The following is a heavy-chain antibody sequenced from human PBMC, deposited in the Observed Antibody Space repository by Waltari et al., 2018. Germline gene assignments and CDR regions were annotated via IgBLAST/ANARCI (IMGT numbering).Heavy chain of an antibody. Sequence: EVQLVESGGGLVKPGGSLRLSCAASGFTFSSYSMNWVRQAPGKGLEWVSSISSSSSYIYYADSVKGRFTISRDNAKNSLYLQMNSLRAEDTAVYYCARRVDGDYLYYYYYMDVWGKGTTVTISS. CDR1: GFTFSSYS. CDR3: ARRVDGDYLYYYYYMDV. V-gene: IGHV3-21*01. D-gene: IGHD4-17*01. J-gene: IGHJ6*03. CDR2: ISSSSSYI.